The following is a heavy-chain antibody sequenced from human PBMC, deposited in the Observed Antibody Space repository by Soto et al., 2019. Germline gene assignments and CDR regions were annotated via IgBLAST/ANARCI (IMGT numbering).Heavy chain of an antibody. D-gene: IGHD1-1*01. CDR3: ARDGGAPGDRFESDI. CDR2: ICSTGNT. Sequence: QVELQESGPGLVKPSETLSLTCSVYGTSVNTYCWSWIRQPPGQGLEWIGNICSTGNTKYNPSLKNRVTISIDTSNNQFSLRLTSLTAADTALYFCARDGGAPGDRFESDIWGRGSRVTVSS. CDR1: GTSVNTYC. J-gene: IGHJ4*02. V-gene: IGHV4-59*02.